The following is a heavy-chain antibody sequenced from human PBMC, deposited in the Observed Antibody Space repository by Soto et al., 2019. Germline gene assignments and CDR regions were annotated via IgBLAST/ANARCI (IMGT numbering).Heavy chain of an antibody. V-gene: IGHV3-33*01. CDR2: IWYDGSKK. J-gene: IGHJ4*02. CDR1: GFTFSGHG. D-gene: IGHD2-21*02. Sequence: QVQLVESGGGVVQPGTSLRLSCAASGFTFSGHGMHWVRQAPGKGLEWMAVIWYDGSKKYYGDSVKGRFTISRDNSKNTLFLQMNSLRVEDTAVYYCARGRGGEYGGNSGYYDYWGQGTLVTVSS. CDR3: ARGRGGEYGGNSGYYDY.